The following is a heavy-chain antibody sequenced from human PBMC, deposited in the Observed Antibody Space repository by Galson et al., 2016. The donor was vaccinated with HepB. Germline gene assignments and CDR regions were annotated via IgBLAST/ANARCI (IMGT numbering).Heavy chain of an antibody. CDR1: GDSVSSDSAA. D-gene: IGHD3-22*01. V-gene: IGHV6-1*01. Sequence: AISGDSVSSDSAAWNWIRQSPSRGLEWLGRAFYRSKWYIEYAPSVRSRLSISPDTSKNQFSLQLNSVTPEDTAVYYCARDGYYDSSGYYYDDYYYGMDVWCQGTPVTVSS. J-gene: IGHJ6*02. CDR2: AFYRSKWYI. CDR3: ARDGYYDSSGYYYDDYYYGMDV.